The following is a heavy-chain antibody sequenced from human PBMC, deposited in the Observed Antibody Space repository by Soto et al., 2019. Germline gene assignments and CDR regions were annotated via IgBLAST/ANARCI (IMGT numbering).Heavy chain of an antibody. CDR2: IYYSGST. J-gene: IGHJ4*02. V-gene: IGHV4-39*01. CDR3: ASRYCTNGVCYGEIDY. Sequence: SETLSLTCTVSGGSISSSSYYWGWIRQPPGKGLEWIGSIYYSGSTYYNPSLKSRVTISVDTSKNQFSLKLSSVTAADTAVYYCASRYCTNGVCYGEIDYWGQGTLVTVSS. D-gene: IGHD2-8*01. CDR1: GGSISSSSYY.